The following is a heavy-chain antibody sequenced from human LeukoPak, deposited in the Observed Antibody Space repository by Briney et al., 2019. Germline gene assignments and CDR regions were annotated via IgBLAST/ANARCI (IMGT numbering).Heavy chain of an antibody. CDR1: GFTFSSYA. J-gene: IGHJ4*02. V-gene: IGHV3-23*01. D-gene: IGHD3-10*01. CDR3: AKERIWFGELFLFDY. CDR2: ISGSGGST. Sequence: GGSLRLSCAASGFTFSSYAMSWVRQAPGKGLEWVSAISGSGGSTYYADSVKGRFTLSRDNSKNTLYLQMNSLRAEDTAVYYCAKERIWFGELFLFDYWGQGTLVTVSS.